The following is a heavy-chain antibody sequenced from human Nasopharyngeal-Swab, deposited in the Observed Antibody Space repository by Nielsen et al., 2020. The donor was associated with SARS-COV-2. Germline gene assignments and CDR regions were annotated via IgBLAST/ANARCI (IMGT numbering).Heavy chain of an antibody. J-gene: IGHJ5*02. CDR1: GGTFSSYA. CDR2: IIPIFGTA. V-gene: IGHV1-69*13. CDR3: AGGLSGTDVRFDP. Sequence: SVKVSCKASGGTFSSYAIRWVRQAPGQGLEWMGGIIPIFGTANYAQKFQGRVTITADEPTSTAYMELSSLRSEDTAVYYCAGGLSGTDVRFDPWGQGTLVTVSS. D-gene: IGHD6-13*01.